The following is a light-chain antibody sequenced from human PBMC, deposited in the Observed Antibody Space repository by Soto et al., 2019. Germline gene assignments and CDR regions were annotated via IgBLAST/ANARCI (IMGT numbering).Light chain of an antibody. J-gene: IGKJ1*01. CDR1: QDITKY. Sequence: DIQMTQSPSSLSSSVVDRVTITCQASQDITKYLNWYQQKPGKAPTXXISAASTLQSGVPSRFSGSGKGTHFKLSISDLRTEDFATYYCQQYNSYSRTFGQGTKVDIK. CDR3: QQYNSYSRT. CDR2: AAS. V-gene: IGKV1-16*01.